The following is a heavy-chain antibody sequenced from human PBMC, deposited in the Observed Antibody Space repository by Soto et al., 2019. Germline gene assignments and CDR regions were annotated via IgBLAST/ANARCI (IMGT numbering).Heavy chain of an antibody. J-gene: IGHJ6*02. V-gene: IGHV1-18*01. D-gene: IGHD1-26*01. CDR1: GYTFTSYG. CDR3: ARDGRKELWVEGLNAMDV. CDR2: ISGYNGQT. Sequence: QIQLVQSGPEVKKPGASVKVSCKASGYTFTSYGISWVRQAPGQGLEWMGWISGYNGQTNYAQKFRGRVTITADTSTGTAYMEMRSLRSDDTATFYWARDGRKELWVEGLNAMDVWGQGTTVTVSS.